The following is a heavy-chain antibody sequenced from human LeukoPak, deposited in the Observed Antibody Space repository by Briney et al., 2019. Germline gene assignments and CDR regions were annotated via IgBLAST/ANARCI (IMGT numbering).Heavy chain of an antibody. D-gene: IGHD2-2*02. CDR2: IYYSGST. V-gene: IGHV4-30-4*08. CDR1: GGSISSGDYY. CDR3: ARGDYCSSTSCYNGYFQH. Sequence: SQTLSPTCTVSGGSISSGDYYWSWIRQPPGKGLEWIGYIYYSGSTYYNPSLKSRVTISVDTSKNQFPLKLSSVIAADTAVYYCARGDYCSSTSCYNGYFQHWGQGTLVTVSS. J-gene: IGHJ1*01.